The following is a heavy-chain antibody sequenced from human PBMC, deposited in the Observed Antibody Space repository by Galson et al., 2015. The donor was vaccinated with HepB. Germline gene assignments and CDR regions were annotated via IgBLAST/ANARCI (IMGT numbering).Heavy chain of an antibody. CDR3: ARNPASYDYYNMDV. J-gene: IGHJ6*02. CDR2: ISPGGTK. CDR1: GFSFISHS. V-gene: IGHV3-48*01. D-gene: IGHD6-25*01. Sequence: SLRLSCAASGFSFISHSMNWVRHSPGKGLGWLAYISPGGTKYYADSARGRFTISRDNAKKSMYLHMSSLRVEDTGIYYCARNPASYDYYNMDVWGQGTTVTVSS.